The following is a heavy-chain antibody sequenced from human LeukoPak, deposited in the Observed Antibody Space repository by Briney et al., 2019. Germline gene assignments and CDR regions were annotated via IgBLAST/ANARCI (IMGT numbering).Heavy chain of an antibody. CDR1: GYTFTSYG. CDR3: ARDLLLAPNPVVTPRFDY. Sequence: GASVKVSCKASGYTFTSYGISWVRQAPGQGLEWMGWISAYNGNTNYAQKLQGRVTMTTDTSTSTAYMELRSLRSDDTAVYYCARDLLLAPNPVVTPRFDYWGQGTLVTVSS. J-gene: IGHJ4*02. D-gene: IGHD4-23*01. CDR2: ISAYNGNT. V-gene: IGHV1-18*01.